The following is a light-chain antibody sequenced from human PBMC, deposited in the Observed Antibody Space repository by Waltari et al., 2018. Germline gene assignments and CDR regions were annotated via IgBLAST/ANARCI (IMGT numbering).Light chain of an antibody. CDR2: GAS. Sequence: EIVLTQSPGTLSLSPGERATLSCRASQSVSSSYLAWYQQKPGQAPRLLIYGASYRATGIPDRFSGSGSGTDFTLTISRLEPEDFAVYYCQQYERSPETFGQGTKVEIK. V-gene: IGKV3-20*01. CDR3: QQYERSPET. J-gene: IGKJ1*01. CDR1: QSVSSSY.